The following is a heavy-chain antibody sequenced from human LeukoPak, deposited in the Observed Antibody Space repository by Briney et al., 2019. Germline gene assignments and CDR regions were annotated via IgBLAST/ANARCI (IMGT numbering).Heavy chain of an antibody. CDR2: INGSGGST. D-gene: IGHD3-22*01. CDR3: AKYGPYYYDSSGPSEYYFDF. J-gene: IGHJ4*02. V-gene: IGHV3-23*01. CDR1: GFTFSSYA. Sequence: GGSLRLSCTASGFTFSSYAMSWVRQAPGKGLEWGSGINGSGGSTYCADSVRGRFTISRANSKSTVCLQMNCLRVEDTAVYYCAKYGPYYYDSSGPSEYYFDFWGQGALVTVSS.